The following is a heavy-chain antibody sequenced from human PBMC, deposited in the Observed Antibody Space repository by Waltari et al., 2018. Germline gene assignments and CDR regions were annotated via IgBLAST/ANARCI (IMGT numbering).Heavy chain of an antibody. D-gene: IGHD6-19*01. Sequence: QVQLQESGPGLVKPSETLSLTCAVSGYSIRSGYYWGWLRPPPGKGLEWIGSIYHSGSTYYNPSLKSRVTISVDTSKNQFSLKLSSVTAADTAVYYCARNKRGSSGRNYYFDYWGQGTLVTVSS. CDR2: IYHSGST. CDR1: GYSIRSGYY. V-gene: IGHV4-38-2*01. CDR3: ARNKRGSSGRNYYFDY. J-gene: IGHJ4*02.